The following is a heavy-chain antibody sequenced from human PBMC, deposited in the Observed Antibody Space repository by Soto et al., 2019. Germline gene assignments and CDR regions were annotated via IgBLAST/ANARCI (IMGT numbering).Heavy chain of an antibody. CDR2: IFHSGST. D-gene: IGHD3-3*01. V-gene: IGHV4-4*02. J-gene: IGHJ5*02. Sequence: SENLSLTCAVSGGSIRSNNWCSCLRQPPGKGLEWIGEIFHSGSTNYNPSLKTRVTISVDKSKNQFSLKLSSVTAADTAVYYFARDPRGNFWSDYYASWVRGPLVT. CDR3: ARDPRGNFWSDYYAS. CDR1: GGSIRSNNW.